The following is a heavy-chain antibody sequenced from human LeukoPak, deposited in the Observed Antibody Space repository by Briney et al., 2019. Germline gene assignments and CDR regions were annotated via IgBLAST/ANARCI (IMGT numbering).Heavy chain of an antibody. J-gene: IGHJ4*02. Sequence: GGSLRLSCAASGFTVSSNYMSWVRQAPGKGLEWVSVIYSGGSTYYADSVKGRFTISRDNSKNTLYLQMNSLRAEDTAVYYCAKIDPHHCGGNSGFDYWGQGTLVTVSS. CDR2: IYSGGST. V-gene: IGHV3-66*01. CDR3: AKIDPHHCGGNSGFDY. D-gene: IGHD2-21*01. CDR1: GFTVSSNY.